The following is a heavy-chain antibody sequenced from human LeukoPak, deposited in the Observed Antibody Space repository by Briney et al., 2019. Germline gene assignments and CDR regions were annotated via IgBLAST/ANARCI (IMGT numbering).Heavy chain of an antibody. J-gene: IGHJ5*02. CDR2: INHSGST. CDR1: GGSFSGYY. Sequence: SETLSLTCAVYGGSFSGYYWSWIRQPPGKGLEWIEEINHSGSTNYNPSLKSRVTISVDTSKNQFSLKLSSVTAADTAVYYCARGWERRGNWFDPWGQGTLVTVSS. CDR3: ARGWERRGNWFDP. V-gene: IGHV4-34*01. D-gene: IGHD1-1*01.